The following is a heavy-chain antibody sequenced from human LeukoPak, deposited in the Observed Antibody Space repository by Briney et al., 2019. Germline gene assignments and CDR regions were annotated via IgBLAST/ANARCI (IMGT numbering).Heavy chain of an antibody. CDR1: GFTFSSYA. CDR2: ISGSGGST. D-gene: IGHD1-26*01. V-gene: IGHV3-23*01. J-gene: IGHJ4*02. Sequence: GGSLRLSCAASGFTFSSYAMSWVRQAPGKGLEWVSAISGSGGSTYYADSVKGRFTISRDNSKNTLYLQTNSLRAEDTAVYYCAKCSVGATRSPFDYWGQGTLVTVSS. CDR3: AKCSVGATRSPFDY.